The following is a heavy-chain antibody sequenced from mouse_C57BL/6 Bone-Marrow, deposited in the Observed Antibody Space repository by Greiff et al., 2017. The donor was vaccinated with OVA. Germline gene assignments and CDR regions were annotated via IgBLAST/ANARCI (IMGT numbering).Heavy chain of an antibody. D-gene: IGHD1-1*01. CDR2: IYPSDSET. V-gene: IGHV1-61*01. CDR3: ARSRSSRYFDY. CDR1: GYTFTSYW. Sequence: QVQLQQSGAELVRPGSSVKLSCKASGYTFTSYWMDWVKQRPGQGLEWIGNIYPSDSETHYNQKFKDKATLTVDKSSSTAYMQLSSLTSEDSAVYYCARSRSSRYFDYWGQGTTLTVSS. J-gene: IGHJ2*01.